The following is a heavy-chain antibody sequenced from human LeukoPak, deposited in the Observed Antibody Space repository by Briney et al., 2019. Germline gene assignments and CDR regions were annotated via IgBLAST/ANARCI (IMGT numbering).Heavy chain of an antibody. V-gene: IGHV1-69*04. CDR3: ARHYGGLDDY. D-gene: IGHD4-23*01. CDR1: GDTFSSYG. Sequence: ASVKVSCKTSGDTFSSYGISWVRQAPGQGPEWMGRIIPIVGSTNYAEKLQGRVTITADKSTSTVYMELSSLRSEDTAVYYCARHYGGLDDYWGQGTLIIVSS. CDR2: IIPIVGST. J-gene: IGHJ4*02.